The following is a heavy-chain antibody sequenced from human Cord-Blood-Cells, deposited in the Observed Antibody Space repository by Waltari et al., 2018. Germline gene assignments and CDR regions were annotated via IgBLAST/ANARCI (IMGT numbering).Heavy chain of an antibody. CDR3: ARAPVRYYFDY. V-gene: IGHV3-30*04. J-gene: IGHJ4*02. CDR1: GFAFRSSA. CDR2: ISYDGSNK. Sequence: QVQLVESGGGVVQPGRSLRLSCAASGFAFRSSAMHWVRQAPGKGLEWVAVISYDGSNKYYADSVKGRFTISRDNSKNTLYLQMNSLRAEDTAVYYCARAPVRYYFDYWGQGTLVTVSS. D-gene: IGHD3-22*01.